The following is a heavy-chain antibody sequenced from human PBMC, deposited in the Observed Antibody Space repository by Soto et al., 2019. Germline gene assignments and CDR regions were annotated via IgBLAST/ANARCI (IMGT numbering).Heavy chain of an antibody. CDR2: ISYDGNNK. J-gene: IGHJ4*02. Sequence: QVQLVESGGGVVQPGRSLRLSCAASGFTFSSYGMHWVRLAPGKGLEWVAVISYDGNNKYYADSVKGRFTISRDNSKNALYLQVNSLRDEDTAVYYCARQGYSGYGDYWGQGTLVTVSS. CDR1: GFTFSSYG. D-gene: IGHD5-12*01. CDR3: ARQGYSGYGDY. V-gene: IGHV3-30*03.